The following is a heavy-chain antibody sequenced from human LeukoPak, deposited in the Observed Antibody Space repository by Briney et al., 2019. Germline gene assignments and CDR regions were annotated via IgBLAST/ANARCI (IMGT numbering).Heavy chain of an antibody. Sequence: GGSLRLSCAASGFTFSSYSMNWVRQAPGKGLEWVSSISSSSSYIYYADSVKGRFTISRDNAKNSLFLQMNSLRAEDTAVYYCARDKWELHYYYYGMDVWGQGTTVTVSS. CDR2: ISSSSSYI. CDR3: ARDKWELHYYYYGMDV. D-gene: IGHD1-26*01. V-gene: IGHV3-21*04. J-gene: IGHJ6*02. CDR1: GFTFSSYS.